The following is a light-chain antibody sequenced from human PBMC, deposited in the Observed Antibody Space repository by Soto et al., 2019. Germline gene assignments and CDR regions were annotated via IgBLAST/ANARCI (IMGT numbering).Light chain of an antibody. CDR2: DAS. CDR3: QQYNSYSWT. J-gene: IGKJ1*01. V-gene: IGKV1-5*01. Sequence: DIQMTQSPSTLSASVGDRVTITCRASQIIARWLAWYQQKPGKAPKLLIYDASSLKSGVPSRFSGSGSGTEFTLTISSLQPDDFATYYCQQYNSYSWTFGQGTKVDIK. CDR1: QIIARW.